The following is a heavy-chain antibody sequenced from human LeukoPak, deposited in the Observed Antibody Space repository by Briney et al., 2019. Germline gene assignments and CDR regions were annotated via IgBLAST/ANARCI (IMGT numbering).Heavy chain of an antibody. Sequence: PGGSLRLSCAASGFTFRRFGMTWVRQAPGKGLEWVSSISGSGGNTFYADSVKGRFTISRDNSKNTLYLQMNSLRAEDTAVYYCAKVPGIAAAGPHHYYYYYMDVWGKGTTVTISS. J-gene: IGHJ6*03. V-gene: IGHV3-23*01. CDR3: AKVPGIAAAGPHHYYYYYMDV. CDR1: GFTFRRFG. D-gene: IGHD6-13*01. CDR2: ISGSGGNT.